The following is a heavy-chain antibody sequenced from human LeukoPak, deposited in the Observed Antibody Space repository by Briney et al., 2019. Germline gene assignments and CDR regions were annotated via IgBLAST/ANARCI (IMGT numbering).Heavy chain of an antibody. Sequence: PSETLSLTCTVSGGSISSSSYYWGWIRQPPGKGLEWIGSIYYSGSTYYNPSLKSRVTISVDTSKNQFSLKLSSVTAADTAVYYCARHEITIFGVVNGWGQGTLVTVSS. CDR1: GGSISSSSYY. J-gene: IGHJ4*02. CDR3: ARHEITIFGVVNG. CDR2: IYYSGST. V-gene: IGHV4-39*01. D-gene: IGHD3-3*01.